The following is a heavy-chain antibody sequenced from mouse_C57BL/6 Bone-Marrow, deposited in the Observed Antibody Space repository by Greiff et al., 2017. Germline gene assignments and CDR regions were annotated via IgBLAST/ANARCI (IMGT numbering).Heavy chain of an antibody. CDR3: ARRGLLRLFDY. J-gene: IGHJ2*01. D-gene: IGHD1-2*01. CDR2: ISSGGSYT. V-gene: IGHV5-6*02. CDR1: GFTFSSYG. Sequence: EVKLVESGGDLVKPGGSLKLSCAASGFTFSSYGMSWVRQTPDKRLEWVATISSGGSYTYYPDSVKGRFTISRDKAKNTLYRQMSSLTSEDTAMYYCARRGLLRLFDYWGQGTTLTVSS.